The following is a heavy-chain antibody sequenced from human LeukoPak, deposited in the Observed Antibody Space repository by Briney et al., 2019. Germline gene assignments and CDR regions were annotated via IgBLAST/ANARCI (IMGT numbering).Heavy chain of an antibody. CDR3: AREGLSSLGDMPFDY. CDR1: GFTFSNYE. J-gene: IGHJ4*02. Sequence: GGSLRLSCAASGFTFSNYEMNCVRQAPGKGLEWLSYISDSGSTIYYADSVKGRFTISRDNAKNSLFLQMNSLRAEDTAVYYCAREGLSSLGDMPFDYWGQGTLVTVSS. V-gene: IGHV3-48*03. D-gene: IGHD3-16*01. CDR2: ISDSGSTI.